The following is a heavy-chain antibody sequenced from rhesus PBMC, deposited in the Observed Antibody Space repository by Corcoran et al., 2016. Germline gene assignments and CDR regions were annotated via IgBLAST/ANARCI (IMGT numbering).Heavy chain of an antibody. V-gene: IGHV4-65*01. CDR2: ISGSSGRN. CDR1: GGSLSSSNW. Sequence: QVQLQESGPGLVEPAEPLSLTCAVSGGSLSSSNWWSWIRQPPGKGLEWIGYISGSSGRNDEQPSLKRRVHISTDTAKNQVSLKLSAVTAADTAGYYGARGSLTVRVYDYGVDAWGQGVVVTVSS. J-gene: IGHJ6*01. CDR3: ARGSLTVRVYDYGVDA. D-gene: IGHD4-23*01.